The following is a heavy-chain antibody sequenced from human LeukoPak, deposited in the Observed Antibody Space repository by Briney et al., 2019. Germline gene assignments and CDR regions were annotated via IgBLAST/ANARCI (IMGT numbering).Heavy chain of an antibody. CDR1: GFRFKNYA. CDR3: ARDIVVVPAAIPAYYYYYGMDV. Sequence: GGSLRLSCAASGFRFKNYAMAWVRQPPGKGLEWVSTISASGGGTYYADSVMGRFTISRDNSKNTLYLQMNSLRAEDTAVYYCARDIVVVPAAIPAYYYYYGMDVWGQGTTVTVSS. CDR2: ISASGGGT. V-gene: IGHV3-23*01. J-gene: IGHJ6*02. D-gene: IGHD2-2*02.